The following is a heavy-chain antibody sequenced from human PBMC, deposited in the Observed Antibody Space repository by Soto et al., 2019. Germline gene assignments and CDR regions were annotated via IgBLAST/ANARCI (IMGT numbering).Heavy chain of an antibody. CDR1: GGTFSSYT. CDR3: ARGALGYCSSTSPCWFDP. J-gene: IGHJ5*02. D-gene: IGHD2-2*01. V-gene: IGHV1-69*02. CDR2: IIPILGIA. Sequence: QVQLVQSGAEVKKPGSSVKVSCKASGGTFSSYTISWVRQAPGQGLEWMGRIIPILGIANYAQKFQGRVTIAADKATSTAYMELSILRSEDTAVYYCARGALGYCSSTSPCWFDPWGQGTLVTVAS.